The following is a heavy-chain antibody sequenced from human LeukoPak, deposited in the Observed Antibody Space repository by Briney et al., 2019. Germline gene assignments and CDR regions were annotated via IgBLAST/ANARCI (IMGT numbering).Heavy chain of an antibody. D-gene: IGHD2-2*02. Sequence: SETLSLTCAVYGGSFSGYYWSWIRQSPGKGLEWIGEINHSGSTNYNPSLKSRVTISVDTSKNQFSLKLSSVTAADTAVYYCARGYCSSTSCYTGSNWFDPWGQGTLVTVSS. CDR2: INHSGST. V-gene: IGHV4-34*01. J-gene: IGHJ5*02. CDR1: GGSFSGYY. CDR3: ARGYCSSTSCYTGSNWFDP.